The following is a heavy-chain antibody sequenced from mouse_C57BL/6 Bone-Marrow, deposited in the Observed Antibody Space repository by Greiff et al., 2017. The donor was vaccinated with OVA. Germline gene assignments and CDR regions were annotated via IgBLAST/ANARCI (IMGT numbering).Heavy chain of an antibody. D-gene: IGHD1-1*01. J-gene: IGHJ2*01. CDR1: GYAFSSSW. CDR2: IYPGDGDT. CDR3: ARDDYGGSDGY. V-gene: IGHV1-82*01. Sequence: QVQLQQSGPELVKPGASVKISCKASGYAFSSSWMNWVKQRPGKGLEWIGRIYPGDGDTNYNGKFKGKATLTADNSSSTAYMQLSSLTSEDSAVYVCARDDYGGSDGYWGQGTTLTVSA.